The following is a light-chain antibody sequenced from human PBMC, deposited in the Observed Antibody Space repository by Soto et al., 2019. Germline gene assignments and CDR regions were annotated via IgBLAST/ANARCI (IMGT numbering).Light chain of an antibody. Sequence: DMQMTQSPSSLAASVGRSGTSTCRASQSIGNYLNWYRQKPGKAPELLIYAASILQSEVPPRFRGSGSGTDFTLTISSLQPEDFASYYCQQSYNVLSWTFGPGTKVDIK. CDR2: AAS. CDR1: QSIGNY. J-gene: IGKJ1*01. CDR3: QQSYNVLSWT. V-gene: IGKV1-39*01.